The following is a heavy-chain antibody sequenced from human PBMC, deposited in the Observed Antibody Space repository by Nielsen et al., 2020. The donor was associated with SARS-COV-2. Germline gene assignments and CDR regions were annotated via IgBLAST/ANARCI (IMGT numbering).Heavy chain of an antibody. CDR3: AIQLWLRGNFDY. Sequence: SLKISCAASGFTFDDYAMHWVRQAPGKGLEWVSGISWSSGSFGYGDSVKGRFSISRDNAKNTLYLQMNSLRAEDTAVYYCAIQLWLRGNFDYWGQGTLVTVSS. V-gene: IGHV3-9*01. J-gene: IGHJ4*02. D-gene: IGHD5-18*01. CDR2: ISWSSGSF. CDR1: GFTFDDYA.